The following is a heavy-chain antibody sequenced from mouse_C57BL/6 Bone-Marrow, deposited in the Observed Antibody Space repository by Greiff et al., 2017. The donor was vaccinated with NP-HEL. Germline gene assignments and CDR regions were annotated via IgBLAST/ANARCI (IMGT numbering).Heavy chain of an antibody. CDR1: GYTFTSYW. D-gene: IGHD2-3*01. CDR2: IYPGSGST. J-gene: IGHJ4*01. CDR3: ARNYDGYYRYYAMDY. Sequence: QVQLQQPGAELVKPGASVKLSCKASGYTFTSYWITWVKQRPGQGLEWIGDIYPGSGSTNYNEKFKSKATLTVDTSSSTAYMQLSSLTSEDSAVYYGARNYDGYYRYYAMDYWGQGTSVTVSS. V-gene: IGHV1-55*01.